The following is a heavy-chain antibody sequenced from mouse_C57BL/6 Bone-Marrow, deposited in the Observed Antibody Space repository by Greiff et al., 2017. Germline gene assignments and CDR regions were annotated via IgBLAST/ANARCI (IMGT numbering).Heavy chain of an antibody. Sequence: VQLQQSGPELVKPGASVKISCKASGYAFSSSWMNWVKQRPGKGLEWIGRIYPGDGDTNYNWKFKGKATLTADKSSSTAYMQLSSLTSEDSAVYFCARGGNYSLWYFDVWGTGTTVTVSS. CDR3: ARGGNYSLWYFDV. J-gene: IGHJ1*03. V-gene: IGHV1-82*01. CDR1: GYAFSSSW. CDR2: IYPGDGDT. D-gene: IGHD2-1*01.